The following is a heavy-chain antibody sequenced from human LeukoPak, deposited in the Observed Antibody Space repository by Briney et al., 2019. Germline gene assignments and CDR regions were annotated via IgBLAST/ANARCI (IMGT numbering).Heavy chain of an antibody. V-gene: IGHV1-69*02. CDR3: ATNLLYDSSGYPFDY. CDR1: GGTFSSYT. Sequence: GASVKVSCKASGGTFSSYTISWVRQAPGQGLEWMGRIIPILGIANYAQKFQGRVTITADKSTSTAYMELGSLRSEDTAVYYCATNLLYDSSGYPFDYWGQGTLVTVSS. J-gene: IGHJ4*02. CDR2: IIPILGIA. D-gene: IGHD3-22*01.